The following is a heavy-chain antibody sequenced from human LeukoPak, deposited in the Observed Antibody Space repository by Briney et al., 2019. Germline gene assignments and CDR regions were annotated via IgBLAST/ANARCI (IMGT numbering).Heavy chain of an antibody. J-gene: IGHJ5*02. CDR1: GGSFSGYY. D-gene: IGHD2-2*01. V-gene: IGHV4-34*01. CDR2: INHSGST. CDR3: ARMAGKYCSSTSCYQDP. Sequence: PSETLSLTCAVYGGSFSGYYWSWIRQPPGKGLEWIGEINHSGSTNYNPSLKSRVTISVDMSKNQFSLKLSSVTAADTAVYYCARMAGKYCSSTSCYQDPWGQGTLVTVSS.